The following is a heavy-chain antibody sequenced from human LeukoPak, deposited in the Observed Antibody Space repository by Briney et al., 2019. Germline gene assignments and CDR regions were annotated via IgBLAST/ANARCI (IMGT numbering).Heavy chain of an antibody. J-gene: IGHJ4*02. CDR3: ARGRREDYDLWSGYQKSFDY. CDR1: GGSFSGYY. V-gene: IGHV4-34*01. D-gene: IGHD3-3*01. CDR2: INHSGST. Sequence: SETLSLTCAVYGGSFSGYYWSWIRQPPGKGLEWIGEINHSGSTNYNPSLKSRVTISVDTSKNQFSLKLSSVTAADTAVYYCARGRREDYDLWSGYQKSFDYWGQGTLVTVSS.